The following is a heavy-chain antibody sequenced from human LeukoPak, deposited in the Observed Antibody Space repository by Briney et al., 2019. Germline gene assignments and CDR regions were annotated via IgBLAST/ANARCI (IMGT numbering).Heavy chain of an antibody. J-gene: IGHJ4*02. Sequence: GGSLRLSCAASGFTFDDYGMSWVRQAPGKGLEWVSGINWNGGSTGYADSVKGRFTISRDNAKNSLYLQMNSLRAEDTALYYCVRGDSGWYHGIYFDYWGQGTLVTVSS. D-gene: IGHD6-19*01. CDR1: GFTFDDYG. CDR2: INWNGGST. V-gene: IGHV3-20*04. CDR3: VRGDSGWYHGIYFDY.